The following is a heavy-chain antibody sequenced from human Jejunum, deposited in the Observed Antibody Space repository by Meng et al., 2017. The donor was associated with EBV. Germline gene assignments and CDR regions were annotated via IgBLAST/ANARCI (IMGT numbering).Heavy chain of an antibody. CDR3: AKDFYYDTRALFGH. D-gene: IGHD3-22*01. Sequence: LQLVESGGGLVQPGGSLRLSCIANGFTFSSYAMSWVRQAPGKGLEWVSGISGSGSNTYYADSVKGRFSISRDNSKNTLSLQLSSLRADDTAVYYCAKDFYYDTRALFGHWGQGTLVTVSS. CDR1: GFTFSSYA. J-gene: IGHJ4*02. V-gene: IGHV3-23*04. CDR2: ISGSGSNT.